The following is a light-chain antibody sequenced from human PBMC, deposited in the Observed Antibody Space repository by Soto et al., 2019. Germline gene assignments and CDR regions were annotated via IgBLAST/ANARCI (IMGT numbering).Light chain of an antibody. CDR2: VAS. Sequence: DIQMTQSPSAVSASVGDRVTITCRASQGINNYLAWFQQKPGKVPKRLIYVASSLQSGVPSRFSGSGSGTEFTLTISSLQPEDFASYYCQQSYSTPWTFGQGTKVEIK. CDR3: QQSYSTPWT. CDR1: QGINNY. V-gene: IGKV1-17*03. J-gene: IGKJ1*01.